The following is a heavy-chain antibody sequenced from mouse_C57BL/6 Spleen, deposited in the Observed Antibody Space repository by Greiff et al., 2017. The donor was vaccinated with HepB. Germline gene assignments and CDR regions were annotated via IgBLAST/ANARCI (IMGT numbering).Heavy chain of an antibody. CDR1: GYTFTDYE. CDR2: IDPETGGT. D-gene: IGHD1-1*01. V-gene: IGHV1-15*01. Sequence: LVESGAELVRPGASVTLSCKASGYTFTDYEMHWVKQTPVHGLEWIGAIDPETGGTAYNQKFKGKAILTADKSSSTAYMGLRSLTSEDSAVYYCTRYPYDYGSRPFDYWGQGTTLTVSS. J-gene: IGHJ2*01. CDR3: TRYPYDYGSRPFDY.